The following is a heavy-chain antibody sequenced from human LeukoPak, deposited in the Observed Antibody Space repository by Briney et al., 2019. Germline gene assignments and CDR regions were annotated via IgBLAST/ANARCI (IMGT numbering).Heavy chain of an antibody. CDR2: IYYSGST. V-gene: IGHV4-39*02. D-gene: IGHD3-3*01. J-gene: IGHJ4*02. CDR3: ARDSLPPYYDFWSGYSPYYFDY. Sequence: PSETLSLTCTVSGGSISSSSYYWGWIRQPPGKGLEWIGSIYYSGSTYYNPSLKSRVTISVDTSKNQFSLKLSSVTAADTAVYYCARDSLPPYYDFWSGYSPYYFDYWGQGTLVTVSS. CDR1: GGSISSSSYY.